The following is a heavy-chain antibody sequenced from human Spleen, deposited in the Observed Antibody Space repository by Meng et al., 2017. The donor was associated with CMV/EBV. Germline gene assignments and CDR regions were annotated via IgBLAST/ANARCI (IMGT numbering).Heavy chain of an antibody. D-gene: IGHD6-6*01. V-gene: IGHV4-61*05. J-gene: IGHJ4*02. CDR3: ARGAREVYNIAARRRAGYFDY. CDR1: GGSISSSSYY. CDR2: IYYSGST. Sequence: SETLSLTCTVSGGSISSSSYYWGWIRQPPGKGLEWIGYIYYSGSTNYNPSLKSRVTISVDTSKNQFSLKLSSVTAADTAVYYCARGAREVYNIAARRRAGYFDYWGQGTLVTVSS.